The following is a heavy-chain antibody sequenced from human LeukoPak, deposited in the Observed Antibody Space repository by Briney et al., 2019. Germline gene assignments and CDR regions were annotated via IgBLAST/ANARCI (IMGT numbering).Heavy chain of an antibody. D-gene: IGHD3-22*01. CDR1: GGSFSGYY. CDR3: ARALNTYYYDSSGYYYRRGYYFDY. V-gene: IGHV4-34*01. Sequence: SETLSLTCAVYGGSFSGYYWSWIRQPPGKGLEWIGEINHSGSTNYNPSLKSRVTISVDRSKNQFSLKLSSVTAADTAVYYCARALNTYYYDSSGYYYRRGYYFDYWGQGTLVTVSS. CDR2: INHSGST. J-gene: IGHJ4*02.